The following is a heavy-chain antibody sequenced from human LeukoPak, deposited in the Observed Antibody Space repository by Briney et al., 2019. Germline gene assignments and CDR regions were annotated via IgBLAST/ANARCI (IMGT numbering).Heavy chain of an antibody. Sequence: PSETLSLTCTVSGVSINSGNWWSWVRQPPGKGLEWIGDIYHSGSTNYKPSLKSRVSISVDKSNNQFSLRLNSVTAADTAVYYCARGSLIDYWGQGTLVTVSS. J-gene: IGHJ4*02. V-gene: IGHV4-4*02. CDR2: IYHSGST. CDR3: ARGSLIDY. CDR1: GVSINSGNW.